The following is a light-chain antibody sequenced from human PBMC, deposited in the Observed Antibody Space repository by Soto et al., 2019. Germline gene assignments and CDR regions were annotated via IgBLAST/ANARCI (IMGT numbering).Light chain of an antibody. J-gene: IGKJ1*01. Sequence: DIQMTQSPSILSASVGDRVTITCRASQSISSWLAWYQQKPGKAPRILIYEASSLQGWVPSRSSGSGSGTECTLTISSLQPDDFAAYYCQQYSVYSWTFGQGTKVELK. CDR2: EAS. CDR3: QQYSVYSWT. V-gene: IGKV1-5*03. CDR1: QSISSW.